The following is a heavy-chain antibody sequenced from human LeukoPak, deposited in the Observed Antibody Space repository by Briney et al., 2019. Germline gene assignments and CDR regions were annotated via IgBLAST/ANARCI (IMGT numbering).Heavy chain of an antibody. CDR3: AKESGKFDY. CDR1: GFTYSIYA. V-gene: IGHV3-23*01. J-gene: IGHJ4*02. Sequence: GGSLTLSCVASGFTYSIYAMSGVGQAPGRGLAWVSGISGSGGSTYYADSVKARFTISRDNSKNTLYLQMNSLRAEDTAVYYCAKESGKFDYWGQGTLVAVSS. CDR2: ISGSGGST.